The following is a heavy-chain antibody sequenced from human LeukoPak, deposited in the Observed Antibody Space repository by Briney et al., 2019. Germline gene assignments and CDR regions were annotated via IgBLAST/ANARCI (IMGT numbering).Heavy chain of an antibody. Sequence: ASVKVSCKASGYTFTGYYMHWVRQAPGQGLEWMGRIIPILGIANYAQKFQGRVTITADKSTSTAYMELSSLRSEDTAVYYCARLNCSGGSCYNPFDYWGQGTLVTVSS. J-gene: IGHJ4*02. V-gene: IGHV1-69*02. CDR1: GYTFTGYY. CDR3: ARLNCSGGSCYNPFDY. CDR2: IIPILGIA. D-gene: IGHD2-15*01.